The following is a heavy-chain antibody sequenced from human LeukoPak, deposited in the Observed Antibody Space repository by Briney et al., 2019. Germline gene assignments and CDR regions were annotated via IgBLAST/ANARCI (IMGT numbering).Heavy chain of an antibody. Sequence: ASVKVSCKASGYTFTAYYIHWVRQAPGQGLEWMGWINPNSGDTNYAQKFQGRVTMTRDTSIYTAYMELSRLRPDDTAVYYCASYTLTGSGFEIWGQGTMVTVSS. CDR1: GYTFTAYY. D-gene: IGHD3-16*01. CDR3: ASYTLTGSGFEI. V-gene: IGHV1-2*02. J-gene: IGHJ3*02. CDR2: INPNSGDT.